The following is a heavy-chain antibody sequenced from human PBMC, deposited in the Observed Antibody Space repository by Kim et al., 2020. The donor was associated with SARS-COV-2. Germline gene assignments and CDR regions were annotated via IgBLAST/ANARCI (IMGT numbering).Heavy chain of an antibody. CDR3: ARDLVYYYDSSGYYYYYYGMDD. CDR1: GFTFSSYG. Sequence: GGSLRLSCAASGFTFSSYGMHWVRQAPGKGLEWVAVICYDGSNKYYADSVKGRFTISRDNSKNTLYLQMNSLRAEDTAVYYCARDLVYYYDSSGYYYYYYGMDDWGQGTTVTVSS. V-gene: IGHV3-33*01. CDR2: ICYDGSNK. D-gene: IGHD3-22*01. J-gene: IGHJ6*02.